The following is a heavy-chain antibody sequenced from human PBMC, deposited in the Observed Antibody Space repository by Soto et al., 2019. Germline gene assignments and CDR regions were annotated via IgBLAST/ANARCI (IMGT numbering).Heavy chain of an antibody. CDR1: GFTFGDYA. CDR3: TAMYSSYFY. D-gene: IGHD6-6*01. CDR2: IRSKAYGGTT. Sequence: GGSLRLSCTASGFTFGDYAMSWFRQAPGKGLGWVGFIRSKAYGGTTEYAESVKGRFTTSRDDSKSIAYLKMNSLKTEDTAVYYCTAMYSSYFYWGQGTLVTVSS. J-gene: IGHJ4*02. V-gene: IGHV3-49*03.